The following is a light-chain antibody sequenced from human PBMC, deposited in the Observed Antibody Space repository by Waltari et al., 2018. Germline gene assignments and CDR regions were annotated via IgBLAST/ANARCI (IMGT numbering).Light chain of an antibody. J-gene: IGKJ1*01. Sequence: DIQMTHSPSSLSASVVDRVTITSRASQSISSYLNWYQQNPWKDPKLLIYSASSLQSGVPSRFSGSGSGTDFTLTISSLQPEDFATYYCQQSYSTRWTFGQGTKVEIK. V-gene: IGKV1-39*01. CDR2: SAS. CDR3: QQSYSTRWT. CDR1: QSISSY.